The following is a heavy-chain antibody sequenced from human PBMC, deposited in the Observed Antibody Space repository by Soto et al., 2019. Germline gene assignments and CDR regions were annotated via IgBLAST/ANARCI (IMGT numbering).Heavy chain of an antibody. CDR3: AMRLTTETTVFDY. CDR2: INGGGVNT. CDR1: GITLNNYA. D-gene: IGHD4-17*01. J-gene: IGHJ4*01. V-gene: IGHV3-23*01. Sequence: EVQLLESGGGLVQPGGSLRLSCAAAGITLNNYAMSWVRQAPGKGLEWVSTINGGGVNTYYADPVKGRFTISRDNSRNRLYLQMSSLGAEDTAVYYCAMRLTTETTVFDYWGHGTLVTVSS.